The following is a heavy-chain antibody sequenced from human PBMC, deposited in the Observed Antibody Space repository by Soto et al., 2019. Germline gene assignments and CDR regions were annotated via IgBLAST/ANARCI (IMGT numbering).Heavy chain of an antibody. Sequence: GGSLRLSCGASGFTFSSHGMSWVRQAPGKGLEWIAGLSRGGGTTYYADSVKGRFTISRDNSKNTLDLIMNSLKVEDTALYYCAKDGQYRTDGFDVWGQGTMVTVSS. V-gene: IGHV3-23*01. CDR2: LSRGGGTT. D-gene: IGHD6-6*01. CDR1: GFTFSSHG. CDR3: AKDGQYRTDGFDV. J-gene: IGHJ3*01.